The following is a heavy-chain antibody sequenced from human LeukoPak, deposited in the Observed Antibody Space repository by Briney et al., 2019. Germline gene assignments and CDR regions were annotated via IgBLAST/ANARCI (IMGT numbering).Heavy chain of an antibody. CDR2: IYTSGST. Sequence: SETLSLTCTVSGGSISSYYWSWIRQPPGKGLWWIGYIYTSGSTNYNPSLKSRVTISVDTSKNQFSLKLSSVTAADTAVYYCARLRIAARTYYYYYMDVWGKGTTVTVSS. J-gene: IGHJ6*03. D-gene: IGHD6-6*01. CDR1: GGSISSYY. CDR3: ARLRIAARTYYYYYMDV. V-gene: IGHV4-4*09.